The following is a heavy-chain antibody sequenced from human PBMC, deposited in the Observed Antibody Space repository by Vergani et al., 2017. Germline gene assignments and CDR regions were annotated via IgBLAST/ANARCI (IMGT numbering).Heavy chain of an antibody. Sequence: QVQLQESGPGLVKPSETLSLTCTVSGGSISSYYWSWIRQPAGKGLEWIGEINHSGSTNYNPSLKSRVTISVDTSKNQFSLKLSSVTAADTAVYYCARGQWLVRVRRYFYYMDVWGKGTTVTVSS. D-gene: IGHD6-19*01. V-gene: IGHV4-59*12. CDR3: ARGQWLVRVRRYFYYMDV. CDR2: INHSGST. CDR1: GGSISSYY. J-gene: IGHJ6*03.